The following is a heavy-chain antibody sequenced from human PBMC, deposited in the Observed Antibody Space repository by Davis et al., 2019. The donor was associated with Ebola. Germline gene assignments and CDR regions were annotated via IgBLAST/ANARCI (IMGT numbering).Heavy chain of an antibody. CDR1: GYTFTAHY. V-gene: IGHV1-2*02. CDR2: INPNSGDT. CDR3: TRGSAFWSGYFTAHFEF. Sequence: ASVKVSCKTSGYTFTAHYLHWVRQAPGQGLEWMGWINPNSGDTKYAQKFQGRVTVTRDTSIRTAYMELTRLRSDDTAVFFCTRGSAFWSGYFTAHFEFWGQGTLVTVSS. J-gene: IGHJ4*01. D-gene: IGHD3-3*01.